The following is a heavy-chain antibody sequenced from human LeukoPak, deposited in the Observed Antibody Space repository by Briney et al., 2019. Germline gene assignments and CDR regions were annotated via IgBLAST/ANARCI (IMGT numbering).Heavy chain of an antibody. V-gene: IGHV3-30*02. CDR1: GFTFSSYG. Sequence: PGGSLRLSCEASGFTFSSYGMQWVRQAPGKGLEWVAFIGYDGNRIYYADSVKGRFTISRDNSKNTLYLQMNSLKSEDTAVYYCAKDHKREGNRYFDYWGQGTLVTVS. CDR2: IGYDGNRI. CDR3: AKDHKREGNRYFDY. J-gene: IGHJ4*02.